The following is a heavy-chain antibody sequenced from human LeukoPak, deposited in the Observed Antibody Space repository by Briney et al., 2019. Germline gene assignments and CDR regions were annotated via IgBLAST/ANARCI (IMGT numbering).Heavy chain of an antibody. CDR3: AREDMGFGSGPAPLDAFDI. CDR1: GGSISSYY. V-gene: IGHV4-4*07. D-gene: IGHD1-26*01. J-gene: IGHJ3*02. CDR2: IYTSGST. Sequence: SETLSLTCTVSGGSISSYYWRWLRQPPGKGLEWVGRIYTSGSTNYNPSLKSRVIMSVDTSKNQFSLKLSSVTAADTAVYYCAREDMGFGSGPAPLDAFDIWGQGTMVTVSS.